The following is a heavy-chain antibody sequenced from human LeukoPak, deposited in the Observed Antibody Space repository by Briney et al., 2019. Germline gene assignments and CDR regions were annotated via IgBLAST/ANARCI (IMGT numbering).Heavy chain of an antibody. CDR1: GGTFSSYA. V-gene: IGHV1-69*13. CDR3: ASGDCSSTSCHAIGYFSYYYYMGV. D-gene: IGHD2-2*01. Sequence: SVKVSCKASGGTFSSYAISWVRQAPGQGLEWMGGIIPIFGTANYAQKFQGRVTITADESTSTAYMELSSLRSEDTAVYYCASGDCSSTSCHAIGYFSYYYYMGVWGKGTTVTVSS. CDR2: IIPIFGTA. J-gene: IGHJ6*03.